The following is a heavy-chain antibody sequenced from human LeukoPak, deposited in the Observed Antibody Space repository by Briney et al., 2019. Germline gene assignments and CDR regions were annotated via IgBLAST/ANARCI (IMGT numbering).Heavy chain of an antibody. CDR1: GGSFSAYY. V-gene: IGHV4-34*01. D-gene: IGHD6-13*01. CDR2: INHSGST. Sequence: SETLSLTCAVYGGSFSAYYWSWIRQPPGKGLEWIGEINHSGSTNYNPSLKSRVTISVDTSKNQFSLKLSSVTAADTAVYYCARERGRHSSSWYYLDYWGQGTLVTVSS. CDR3: ARERGRHSSSWYYLDY. J-gene: IGHJ4*02.